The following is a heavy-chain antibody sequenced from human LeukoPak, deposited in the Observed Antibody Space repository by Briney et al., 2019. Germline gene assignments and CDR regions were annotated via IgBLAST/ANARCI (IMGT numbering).Heavy chain of an antibody. Sequence: ASVKVSCKASGGTFSSYAISWVRQAPGQGLEWMGRIIPILGIANYAQKFQGRVTITADKSTSTAYMELSSLRSEDTAVYYCARGEDTAMAIVSYWGQGTLVTVSS. V-gene: IGHV1-69*04. CDR2: IIPILGIA. CDR3: ARGEDTAMAIVSY. CDR1: GGTFSSYA. J-gene: IGHJ4*02. D-gene: IGHD5-18*01.